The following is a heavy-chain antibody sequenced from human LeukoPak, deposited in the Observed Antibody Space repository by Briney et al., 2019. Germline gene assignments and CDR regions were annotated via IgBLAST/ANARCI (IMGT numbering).Heavy chain of an antibody. CDR2: IYLGDSDT. J-gene: IGHJ4*02. D-gene: IGHD1-26*01. CDR3: ARHRVGATDALGY. V-gene: IGHV5-51*01. CDR1: GYSFTSYC. Sequence: GESLKISCKGSGYSFTSYCIAWVRQMPGKGLEWMGIIYLGDSDTRYSPSFQGQVTISADKSISTAYLQWSSLKASDTAMYYCARHRVGATDALGYWGQGTLVTVSS.